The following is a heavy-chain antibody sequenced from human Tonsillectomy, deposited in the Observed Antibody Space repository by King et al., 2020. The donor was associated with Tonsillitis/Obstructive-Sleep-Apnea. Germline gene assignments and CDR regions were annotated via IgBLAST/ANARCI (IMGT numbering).Heavy chain of an antibody. V-gene: IGHV4-59*01. CDR2: IYYSGSN. Sequence: QLQESGPGLVKPSETLSLTCTVSGGSISSYYWSWIRQPPGKGLEWIGYIYYSGSNNYNPSLKSRVTVSVDTSKNQFSLKLSSVTAADTAVYYCARGSNLAYYYYYMDVWGKGTTVTVS. CDR1: GGSISSYY. J-gene: IGHJ6*03. D-gene: IGHD1-26*01. CDR3: ARGSNLAYYYYYMDV.